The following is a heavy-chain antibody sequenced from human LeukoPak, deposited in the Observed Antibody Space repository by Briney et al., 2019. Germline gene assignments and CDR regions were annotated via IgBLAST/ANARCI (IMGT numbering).Heavy chain of an antibody. CDR2: IIPIFGTA. CDR3: ARSRGYDYVWGSYRYVAFDI. D-gene: IGHD3-16*02. CDR1: GYTFTSYY. V-gene: IGHV1-69*06. Sequence: SVKVSCKASGYTFTSYYMHWVRQAPGQGLEWMGGIIPIFGTANYAQKFQGRVTITADKSTSTAYMELSSLRSEDTAVYYCARSRGYDYVWGSYRYVAFDIWGQGTMVTVSS. J-gene: IGHJ3*02.